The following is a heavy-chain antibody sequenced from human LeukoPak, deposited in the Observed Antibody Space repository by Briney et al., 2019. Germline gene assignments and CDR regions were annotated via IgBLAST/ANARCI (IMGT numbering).Heavy chain of an antibody. D-gene: IGHD2-2*01. J-gene: IGHJ4*02. CDR1: GYTFTSYY. V-gene: IGHV1-46*01. Sequence: ASVKVSSKASGYTFTSYYMHWVRQAPGQGLEWMGIINPSGGSTSYAQKFQGRVTMTRDTSTSTVYMELSSLRSEDTAVYYCAREYCSSTSCYARTGGYWGQGTLVTVSS. CDR3: AREYCSSTSCYARTGGY. CDR2: INPSGGST.